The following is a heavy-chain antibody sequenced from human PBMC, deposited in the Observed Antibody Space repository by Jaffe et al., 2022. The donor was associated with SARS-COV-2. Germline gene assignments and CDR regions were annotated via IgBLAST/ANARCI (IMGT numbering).Heavy chain of an antibody. J-gene: IGHJ5*02. CDR2: IYWDDDK. Sequence: QITLKESGPTLVKPTQTLTLTCTFSGFSLSTSGVGVGWIRQPPGKALEWLALIYWDDDKRYSPSLKSRLTITKDTSKNQVVLTMTNMDPVDTATYYCAHTPGAGYYGSGSYYIFNWFDPWGQGTLVTVSS. V-gene: IGHV2-5*02. CDR1: GFSLSTSGVG. CDR3: AHTPGAGYYGSGSYYIFNWFDP. D-gene: IGHD3-10*01.